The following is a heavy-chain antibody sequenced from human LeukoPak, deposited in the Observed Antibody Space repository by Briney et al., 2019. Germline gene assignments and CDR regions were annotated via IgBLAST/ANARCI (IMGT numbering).Heavy chain of an antibody. CDR3: ARDRRVAVVPYFDY. J-gene: IGHJ4*02. Sequence: GGSLRLSCAASGFTFSSYEMNWVRQAPGKGLEWVSYTSSSGSTKHYADSVKGRFTISRDNAKNSLYLQMNSLRAEDTAVYFCARDRRVAVVPYFDYWGQGILVTVSS. V-gene: IGHV3-48*03. CDR2: TSSSGSTK. CDR1: GFTFSSYE. D-gene: IGHD6-19*01.